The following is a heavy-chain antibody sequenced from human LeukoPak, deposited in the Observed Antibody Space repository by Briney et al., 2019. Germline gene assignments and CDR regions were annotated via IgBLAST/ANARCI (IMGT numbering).Heavy chain of an antibody. Sequence: ASVKASCKASGYTFTRYAMNWVRQAPGQGLEWMGWINTNTGNPTYAQGFTGRFVFSFDTSVSTAYLQISSLKAADTAVYYCASQSVNTAMAFDSWGQGTLVTVSS. CDR2: INTNTGNP. J-gene: IGHJ4*02. CDR3: ASQSVNTAMAFDS. V-gene: IGHV7-4-1*02. D-gene: IGHD5-18*01. CDR1: GYTFTRYA.